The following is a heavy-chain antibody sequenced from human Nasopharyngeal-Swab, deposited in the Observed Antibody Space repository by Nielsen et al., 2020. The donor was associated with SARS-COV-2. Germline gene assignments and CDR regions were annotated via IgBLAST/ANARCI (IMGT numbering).Heavy chain of an antibody. J-gene: IGHJ4*02. V-gene: IGHV3-33*01. CDR2: IWYDGSNK. CDR1: GFTFNSYG. CDR3: ARELRYFDWLGTFDY. Sequence: GESLKTSCAASGFTFNSYGMHWVRQAPGKGLEWVAVIWYDGSNKYYADSVKGRFTISRDNSKNTLYLQMNSLRAEDTAVYYCARELRYFDWLGTFDYWGQGTLVTVSS. D-gene: IGHD3-9*01.